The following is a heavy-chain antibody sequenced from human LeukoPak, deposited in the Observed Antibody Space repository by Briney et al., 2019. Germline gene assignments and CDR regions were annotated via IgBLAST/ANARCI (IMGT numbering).Heavy chain of an antibody. CDR1: GFTFSSYA. CDR3: ARELEPLMA. V-gene: IGHV3-23*01. Sequence: GGSLRLSCAASGFTFSSYAMSWVRQAPGKGLEWVSAISGRGSDTYYADSVKGRFTISRDNSKNTLYLQMNSLRAEDTALYYCARELEPLMAWGQGTLVTVSS. J-gene: IGHJ5*02. CDR2: ISGRGSDT. D-gene: IGHD1-1*01.